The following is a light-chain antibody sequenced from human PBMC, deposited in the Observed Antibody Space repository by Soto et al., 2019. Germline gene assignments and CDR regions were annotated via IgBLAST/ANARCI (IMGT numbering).Light chain of an antibody. CDR3: CSYAGSPRYV. CDR2: DVS. V-gene: IGLV2-11*01. Sequence: QSALTQPRSVSGSPGQSVTISCTGTSSDVGLYNYVSWYQQHPGKAPKVMIYDVSERPSGVPDRFSGSKSGDTASLTISGLQADDEADYYCCSYAGSPRYVFGTGTKLTVL. J-gene: IGLJ1*01. CDR1: SSDVGLYNY.